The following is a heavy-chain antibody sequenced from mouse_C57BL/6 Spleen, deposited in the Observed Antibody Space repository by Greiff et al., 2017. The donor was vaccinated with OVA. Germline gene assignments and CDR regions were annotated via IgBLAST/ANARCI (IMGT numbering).Heavy chain of an antibody. D-gene: IGHD2-4*01. CDR2: ISGGGGNT. CDR3: ARHGDYDAWFAY. J-gene: IGHJ3*01. Sequence: EVQLQQSGGGLVKPGGSLKLSCAASGFTFSSYTMSWVRQTPEKRLEWVATISGGGGNTYYPDSVKGRFTISRDNAKNTLYLQMSSLRSEDTALYYCARHGDYDAWFAYWGQGTLVTVSA. V-gene: IGHV5-9*01. CDR1: GFTFSSYT.